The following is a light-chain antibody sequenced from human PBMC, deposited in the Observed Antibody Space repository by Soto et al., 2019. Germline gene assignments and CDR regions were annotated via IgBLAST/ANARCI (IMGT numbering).Light chain of an antibody. Sequence: DLQMAQSPYTLYVGVGDSVTITCRASQNVDSYLSWYQQRSGEAPKRLIYAASKLQSGVSSRFSGGGSGTDYTLTISSRQPEDFAPHFCQQSYNTSLTFGGGTKVDIK. CDR2: AAS. CDR1: QNVDSY. CDR3: QQSYNTSLT. J-gene: IGKJ4*01. V-gene: IGKV1-39*01.